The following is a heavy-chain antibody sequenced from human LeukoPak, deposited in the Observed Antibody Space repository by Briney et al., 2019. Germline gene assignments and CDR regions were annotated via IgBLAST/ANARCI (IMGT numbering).Heavy chain of an antibody. V-gene: IGHV4-39*07. Sequence: SETLSLTCTVSSGSISTSNYYWGWVRQPPGTALEWIGNIFYSGSTYYSPSLKSRVTISLDTSRNQFSLKLDSVTAADTAVYYCARDGLNTMVRGKIHYYYMDVWGKGTTVTISS. J-gene: IGHJ6*03. CDR3: ARDGLNTMVRGKIHYYYMDV. CDR2: IFYSGST. D-gene: IGHD3-10*01. CDR1: SGSISTSNYY.